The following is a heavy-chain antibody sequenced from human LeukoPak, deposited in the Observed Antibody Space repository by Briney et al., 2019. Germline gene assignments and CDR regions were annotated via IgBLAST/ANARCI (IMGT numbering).Heavy chain of an antibody. CDR3: ARDQSVSGFDAFDI. CDR1: GFTVSSNY. D-gene: IGHD3-22*01. J-gene: IGHJ3*02. Sequence: GGSLRLSCAASGFTVSSNYMSWVRQAPGKGLEWVSVIHSGGFTYYADSAKGRFTISRDTSRNTLFLQMNGLRAEDTAMYYCARDQSVSGFDAFDIWGQGTMVTVPS. V-gene: IGHV3-53*01. CDR2: IHSGGFT.